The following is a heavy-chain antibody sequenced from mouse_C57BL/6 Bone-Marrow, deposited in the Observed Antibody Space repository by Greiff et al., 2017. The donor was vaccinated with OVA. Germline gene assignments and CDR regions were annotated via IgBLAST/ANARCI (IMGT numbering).Heavy chain of an antibody. V-gene: IGHV1-61*01. CDR1: GYTFTSYW. Sequence: VQRVESGAELVRPGSSVKLSCKASGYTFTSYWMDWVKQRPGQGLEWIGNIYPSDSETHYNQKFKDKATLTVDKSSSTAYMQLSSLTSEDSAVYYCATLIYYGSSPYFDYWGQGTTLTVSS. J-gene: IGHJ2*01. CDR2: IYPSDSET. D-gene: IGHD1-1*01. CDR3: ATLIYYGSSPYFDY.